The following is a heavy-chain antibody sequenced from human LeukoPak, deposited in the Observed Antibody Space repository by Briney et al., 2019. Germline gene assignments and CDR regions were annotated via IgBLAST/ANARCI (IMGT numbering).Heavy chain of an antibody. J-gene: IGHJ4*02. CDR1: GGSISSSNW. CDR2: IYHSGST. Sequence: PSETLSLTCAVSGGSISSSNWWSWVRQPPGKGPEWIGEIYHSGSTNYNPSLKSRVTISVDKSKNQFSLKLSSVTAADTAVYYCARGSNLAGYYFDCWGQGTLVTVSS. CDR3: ARGSNLAGYYFDC. V-gene: IGHV4-4*02. D-gene: IGHD6-13*01.